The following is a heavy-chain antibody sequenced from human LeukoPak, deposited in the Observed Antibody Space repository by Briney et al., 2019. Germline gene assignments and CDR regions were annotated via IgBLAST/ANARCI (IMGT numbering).Heavy chain of an antibody. D-gene: IGHD3-10*01. CDR1: GGSISRYY. CDR2: ISYSGST. CDR3: TRVRMVRGVITMGLDY. Sequence: KTSETLSLTCTVSGGSISRYYWSWIRQPPGKGLEWIGYISYSGSTNYNPSLKSRVTISVDTSKNQFSLKLSSVTAADTAVYYCTRVRMVRGVITMGLDYWGQGTLVTVSS. J-gene: IGHJ4*02. V-gene: IGHV4-59*12.